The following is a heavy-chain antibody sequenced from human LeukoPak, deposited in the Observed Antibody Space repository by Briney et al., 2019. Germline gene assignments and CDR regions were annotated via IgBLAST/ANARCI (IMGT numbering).Heavy chain of an antibody. V-gene: IGHV1-2*02. CDR1: GYTFTGYY. CDR3: ARSMSGYSYGYGLDY. D-gene: IGHD5-18*01. J-gene: IGHJ4*02. Sequence: ASVKVSCKASGYTFTGYYMHWVRQAPGQGLEWMGWINPNSGGTNYAQKLQGRVTMTTDTSTSTAYMELRSLRSDDTAVYYCARSMSGYSYGYGLDYWGQGTLVTVSS. CDR2: INPNSGGT.